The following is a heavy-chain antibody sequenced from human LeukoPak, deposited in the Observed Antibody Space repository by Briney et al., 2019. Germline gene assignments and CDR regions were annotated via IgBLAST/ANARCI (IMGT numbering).Heavy chain of an antibody. Sequence: SVKVSCKASGGTFSSYAISWVRQAPGQGLEWMGGFIPIFGTANYAQKFQGRVTITTDESTSTAYMELSSLRSEDTAVYYCAAYQAYCGGDCYNNWFDPWGQGTLVTVSS. CDR1: GGTFSSYA. CDR2: FIPIFGTA. J-gene: IGHJ5*02. D-gene: IGHD2-21*02. V-gene: IGHV1-69*05. CDR3: AAYQAYCGGDCYNNWFDP.